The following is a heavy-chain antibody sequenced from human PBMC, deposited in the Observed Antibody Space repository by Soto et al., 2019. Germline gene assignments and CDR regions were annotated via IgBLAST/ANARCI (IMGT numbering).Heavy chain of an antibody. CDR1: GFTFSSYA. CDR2: ISGSGDST. Sequence: GSLRLSCAASGFTFSSYAMSWVRQAPGKGLEWVSAISGSGDSTYYADSVKGRFTISRDSSKNTLYLQMNSLRAEDTAVYYCARALAYSTSWYFDFWGQGTLVTVSS. D-gene: IGHD6-6*01. J-gene: IGHJ4*02. V-gene: IGHV3-23*01. CDR3: ARALAYSTSWYFDF.